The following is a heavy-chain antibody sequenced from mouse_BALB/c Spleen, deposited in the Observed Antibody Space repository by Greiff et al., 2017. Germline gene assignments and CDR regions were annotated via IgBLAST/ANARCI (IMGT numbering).Heavy chain of an antibody. Sequence: EVKLQESGGGLVKLGGSLKLSCAASGFTFSSYYMSWVRQTPEKRLELVAAINSNGGSTYYPDTVKGRFTISRDNAKNTLYLQMSSLKSEDTALYYCARPNWDVRYFDVWGAGTTVTVSS. CDR1: GFTFSSYY. CDR2: INSNGGST. J-gene: IGHJ1*01. CDR3: ARPNWDVRYFDV. D-gene: IGHD4-1*01. V-gene: IGHV5-6-2*01.